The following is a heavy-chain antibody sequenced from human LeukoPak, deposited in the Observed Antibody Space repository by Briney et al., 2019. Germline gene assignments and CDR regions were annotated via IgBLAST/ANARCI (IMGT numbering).Heavy chain of an antibody. J-gene: IGHJ4*02. CDR2: ISSSSSYT. CDR1: GLTFSDYY. Sequence: GGSLRLSCAASGLTFSDYYMSWIRQAPGKGLEWVSYISSSSSYTNYADSVKGRFTISRDNAKNSVYLQMNSLRAEDTAVYYCASWYPRTSFDYWGQGTLVTVSS. V-gene: IGHV3-11*06. CDR3: ASWYPRTSFDY. D-gene: IGHD1-14*01.